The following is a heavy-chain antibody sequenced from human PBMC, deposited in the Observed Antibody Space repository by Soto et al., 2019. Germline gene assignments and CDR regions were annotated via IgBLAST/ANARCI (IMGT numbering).Heavy chain of an antibody. J-gene: IGHJ3*02. Sequence: QVQLVESGGGVVQPGRSLRLSCAASGFTFSSYAMHWVRQAPGKGLEWVAVISYDGSNKYYADSVKGRFTISRDNSKNTLYLQMNSLRAEDTAVYYCARAPNIVVVVAATHDAFDIWGQGTMVTVSS. CDR3: ARAPNIVVVVAATHDAFDI. V-gene: IGHV3-30-3*01. CDR1: GFTFSSYA. CDR2: ISYDGSNK. D-gene: IGHD2-15*01.